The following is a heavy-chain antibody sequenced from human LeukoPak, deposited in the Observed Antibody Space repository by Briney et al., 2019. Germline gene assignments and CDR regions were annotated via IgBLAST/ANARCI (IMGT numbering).Heavy chain of an antibody. Sequence: SETLSLTCTVSGGSISSSSYYWGWIRQPPGKGLEWIGSIYYSGSTYYNPSLKSRVTISVDTSKNQFSLKLSSVTAADTAVYYCAITGGTYDFWSGYPMDYWGQGTLDTVSS. J-gene: IGHJ4*02. V-gene: IGHV4-39*01. D-gene: IGHD3-3*01. CDR3: AITGGTYDFWSGYPMDY. CDR1: GGSISSSSYY. CDR2: IYYSGST.